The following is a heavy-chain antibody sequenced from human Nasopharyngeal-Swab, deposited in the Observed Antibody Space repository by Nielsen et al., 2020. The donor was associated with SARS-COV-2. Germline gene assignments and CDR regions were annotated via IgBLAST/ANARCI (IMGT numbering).Heavy chain of an antibody. V-gene: IGHV4-34*01. CDR1: GGSFSGYY. J-gene: IGHJ4*02. D-gene: IGHD6-6*01. CDR2: INHSGST. CDR3: AREYSSSSALLDY. Sequence: AGSLCLSCAVYGGSFSGYYWSWIRQPPGKGLEWIGEINHSGSTNYNPSLKSRVTISVDTSKNQFSLKLSSVTAADTAVYYCAREYSSSSALLDYWGQGTLVTVSS.